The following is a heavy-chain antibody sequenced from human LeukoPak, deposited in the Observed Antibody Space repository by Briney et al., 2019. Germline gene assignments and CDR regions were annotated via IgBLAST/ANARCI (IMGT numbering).Heavy chain of an antibody. Sequence: SVKVSCKASGGTFSSYAISWVRQAPGQGLEWTGGIIPIFGTANYAQKFQGRVTMTEDTSTDTAYMELSSLRSEDTAVYYCATALEGDVPSYWGQGTLVTVSS. CDR1: GGTFSSYA. D-gene: IGHD3-16*01. CDR2: IIPIFGTA. J-gene: IGHJ4*02. V-gene: IGHV1-69*06. CDR3: ATALEGDVPSY.